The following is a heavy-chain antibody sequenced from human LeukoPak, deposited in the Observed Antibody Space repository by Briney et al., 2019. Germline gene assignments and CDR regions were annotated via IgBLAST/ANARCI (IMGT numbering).Heavy chain of an antibody. V-gene: IGHV1-24*01. Sequence: ASVKVSCKVSGYRLTELSMHWVRQAPGKGLEWMGGFDPEDGETKYAQKFQGRVTMTEDTSTDTAYMELRSLRSEDTAVYYCATAPRVGGWVGPTFDIWGQGTMVTVSS. CDR1: GYRLTELS. J-gene: IGHJ3*02. CDR3: ATAPRVGGWVGPTFDI. D-gene: IGHD1-26*01. CDR2: FDPEDGET.